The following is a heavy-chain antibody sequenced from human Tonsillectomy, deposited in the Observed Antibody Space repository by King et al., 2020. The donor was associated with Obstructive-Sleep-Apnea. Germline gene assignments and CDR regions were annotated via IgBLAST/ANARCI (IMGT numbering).Heavy chain of an antibody. Sequence: VQLVESGGGLVQPGGSLRLSCASSGFTFISYWMHWVRLASWKGLVLVSRNNCCGSSTSYADSVKGRFNISRDNDKNTLYLQMNSLSAEDTAVYYCARTVDYSSSWFFFDYWGQGTLVTVSS. D-gene: IGHD6-13*01. J-gene: IGHJ4*02. CDR3: ARTVDYSSSWFFFDY. CDR1: GFTFISYW. CDR2: NNCCGSST. V-gene: IGHV3-74*01.